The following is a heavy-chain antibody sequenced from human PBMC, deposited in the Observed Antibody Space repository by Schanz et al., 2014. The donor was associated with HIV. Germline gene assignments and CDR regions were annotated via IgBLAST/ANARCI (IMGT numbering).Heavy chain of an antibody. CDR1: GFMFSSYG. CDR3: ARGECDFWSGYCPHFHYFDLDV. J-gene: IGHJ6*02. Sequence: EVQLLESGGGLVQPGGSLRLSCAASGFMFSSYGMSWVRQAPGKGLEWVSIISSGGGRTYYADSVKGRFTISRDNSKNTLYLQMNSLRAEDTAVYYCARGECDFWSGYCPHFHYFDLDVWGPGTSVTVSS. D-gene: IGHD3-3*01. V-gene: IGHV3-23*01. CDR2: ISSGGGRT.